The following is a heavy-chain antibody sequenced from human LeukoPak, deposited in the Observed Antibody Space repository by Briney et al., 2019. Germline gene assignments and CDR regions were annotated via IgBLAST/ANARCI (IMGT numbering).Heavy chain of an antibody. CDR1: GGSISSYS. Sequence: SETLSLTCTVSGGSISSYSWSWIRQPPGKGLEWIGYIYHSGSTYYNPSLKSRVTISVDRSKNQFSLKLSSVTAADTAVYYCARVSHQLLYDYWGQGTLVTVSS. V-gene: IGHV4-30-2*01. CDR3: ARVSHQLLYDY. D-gene: IGHD2-2*01. CDR2: IYHSGST. J-gene: IGHJ4*02.